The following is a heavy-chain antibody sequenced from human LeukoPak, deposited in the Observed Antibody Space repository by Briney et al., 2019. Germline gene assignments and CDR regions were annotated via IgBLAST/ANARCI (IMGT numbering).Heavy chain of an antibody. CDR2: IYTSGST. CDR1: GGSISSGSYY. Sequence: PSETLSLTCTVSGGSISSGSYYWSWIRQPAGKGLEWIGRIYTSGSTNYNPSLKSRVTISVDTSKNQFPLKLSSVTAADTAVYYCARDLPPAYYDFWSGPDYWGQGTLVTVSS. D-gene: IGHD3-3*01. V-gene: IGHV4-61*02. J-gene: IGHJ4*02. CDR3: ARDLPPAYYDFWSGPDY.